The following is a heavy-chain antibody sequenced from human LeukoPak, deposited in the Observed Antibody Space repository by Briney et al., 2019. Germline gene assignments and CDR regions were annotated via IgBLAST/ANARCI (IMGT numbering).Heavy chain of an antibody. Sequence: GGSLRLSCAASGFSFSRYGLHWVRQAPGKGLEWVAFIRDNGSTRYYADSVKGRFTVSRDNSKNTLYLQMDSLRTEDTAVYYCARDSRYGYSNDYWGQGTLVIVSS. CDR2: IRDNGSTR. D-gene: IGHD5-18*01. V-gene: IGHV3-30*02. CDR3: ARDSRYGYSNDY. J-gene: IGHJ4*02. CDR1: GFSFSRYG.